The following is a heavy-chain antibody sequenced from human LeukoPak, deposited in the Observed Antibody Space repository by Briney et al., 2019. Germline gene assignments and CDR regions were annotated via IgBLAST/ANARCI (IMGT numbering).Heavy chain of an antibody. CDR3: ARGNKDYGDYARGLSDY. Sequence: ASVKVSCKASGYTFTSFDINWVRQAPGQGLEWMGWMNPNSGNTGYAQKFQGRVTMTRNTSITTAYMELSSLRSEDTAVYYCARGNKDYGDYARGLSDYWGQGTLVTVSS. CDR1: GYTFTSFD. D-gene: IGHD4-17*01. V-gene: IGHV1-8*01. J-gene: IGHJ4*02. CDR2: MNPNSGNT.